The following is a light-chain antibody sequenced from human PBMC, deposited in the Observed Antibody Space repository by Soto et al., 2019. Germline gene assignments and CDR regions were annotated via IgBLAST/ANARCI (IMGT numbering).Light chain of an antibody. CDR1: QXINXW. V-gene: IGKV1-5*01. Sequence: DIQXTQSPSTXXASVGDRVTXXXXASQXINXWLAWYQQKAGKAPKLLIYDASTLENRVPLRFSGSGSGTEFTLTISGLQPDDFATYYCQQYNTYSYTFGQGTKLEIK. CDR3: QQYNTYSYT. CDR2: DAS. J-gene: IGKJ2*01.